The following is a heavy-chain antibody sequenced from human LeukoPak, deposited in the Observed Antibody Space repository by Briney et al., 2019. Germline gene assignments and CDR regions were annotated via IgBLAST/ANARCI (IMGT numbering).Heavy chain of an antibody. CDR3: AREANYYDSSGPLDY. J-gene: IGHJ4*02. CDR2: IIPIFGTA. D-gene: IGHD3-22*01. CDR1: GGTFSSYA. V-gene: IGHV1-69*01. Sequence: SVKVSCKASGGTFSSYAISWVRQAPGQGLEWMGGIIPIFGTANYAQKFQGRVTITADESTSTAYMELSSLRSEDTAVYYCAREANYYDSSGPLDYWGQGTLVTVSS.